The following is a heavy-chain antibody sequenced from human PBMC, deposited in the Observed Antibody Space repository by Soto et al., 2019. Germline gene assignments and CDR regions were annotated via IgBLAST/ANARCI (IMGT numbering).Heavy chain of an antibody. CDR3: ARVSGYDNTTTHRDNDY. CDR1: GYTFTSYY. D-gene: IGHD5-12*01. CDR2: INPSGGST. J-gene: IGHJ4*02. V-gene: IGHV1-46*01. Sequence: QVQLVQSGAEVKKPGASVKVSCKASGYTFTSYYMHWVRQAPGQGLEWMGIINPSGGSTSYAQKFQGRLTLTRDTSTSTVYMELSSLRSEDTAVDYCARVSGYDNTTTHRDNDYWGQGTLVTVSS.